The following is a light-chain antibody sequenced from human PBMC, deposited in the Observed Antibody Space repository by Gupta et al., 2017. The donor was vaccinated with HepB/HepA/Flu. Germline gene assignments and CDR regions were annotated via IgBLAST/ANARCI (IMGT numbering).Light chain of an antibody. V-gene: IGKV1-27*01. CDR2: GAS. CDR1: EVIFKY. Sequence: DIEMTQSPSSLSASIGDRVTITCRASEVIFKYLAWYQQKPGRVPQLLIYGASTLYSGVPSRFSGSGSGTEFTLTISGLQPEDVATYYCQKDNSAPLTFGGGTKVEIK. CDR3: QKDNSAPLT. J-gene: IGKJ4*01.